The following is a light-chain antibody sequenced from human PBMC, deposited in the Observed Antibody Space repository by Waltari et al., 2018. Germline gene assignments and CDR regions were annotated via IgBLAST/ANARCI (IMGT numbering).Light chain of an antibody. CDR1: QSVRSN. Sequence: EIVMMQSPATLSVSPGERATLSCRASQSVRSNYLAWYQQKPGQAPRLLIYGVSTRATGIPDRFSGSGSGTDFTLTISSLQSEDFAVYYCQHYTNWPLTFGGGTKVEIK. J-gene: IGKJ4*01. CDR3: QHYTNWPLT. CDR2: GVS. V-gene: IGKV3D-15*01.